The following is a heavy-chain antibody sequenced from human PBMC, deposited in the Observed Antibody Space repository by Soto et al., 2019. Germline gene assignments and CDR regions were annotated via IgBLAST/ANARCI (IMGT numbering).Heavy chain of an antibody. CDR2: IYYSGST. D-gene: IGHD3-22*01. CDR3: ARHSLSSGYYPGLFDY. J-gene: IGHJ4*02. Sequence: SETLSLTCTVSGGSIGSSSYYWGWIRHPPGKGLEWIGRIYYSGSTYYNPSLKSRVTISVDTSKNQFSLKLSSVTAADTAVYYCARHSLSSGYYPGLFDYWGQGTLVTVSS. CDR1: GGSIGSSSYY. V-gene: IGHV4-39*01.